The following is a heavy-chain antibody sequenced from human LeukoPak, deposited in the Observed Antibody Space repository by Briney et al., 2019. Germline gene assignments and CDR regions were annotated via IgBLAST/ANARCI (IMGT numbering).Heavy chain of an antibody. V-gene: IGHV1-8*03. CDR3: ARVESVFRRGYSGYDFAY. CDR1: GYTFTSYD. D-gene: IGHD5-12*01. CDR2: MNPNSGNT. J-gene: IGHJ4*02. Sequence: RWASVKVSCKASGYTFTSYDINWVRQATGQGLEWMGWMNPNSGNTGYAQKFQGRVTTTRNTSISTAYMELSSLRSEDTAVYYCARVESVFRRGYSGYDFAYWGQGTLVTVSS.